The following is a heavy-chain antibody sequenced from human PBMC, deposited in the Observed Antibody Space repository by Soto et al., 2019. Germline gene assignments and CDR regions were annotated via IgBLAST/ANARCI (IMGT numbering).Heavy chain of an antibody. V-gene: IGHV3-9*01. D-gene: IGHD6-13*01. Sequence: GGSLRLSCAASGFTFDDYSMHWVRQAPGKGLEWVSGISWKSGSIGYADSVKGRFTISRDNAKNSLYLQMNSLRAEDTAFYYCAKDLSAAGFYYFDYWGQGTLVTVSS. CDR3: AKDLSAAGFYYFDY. CDR1: GFTFDDYS. J-gene: IGHJ4*02. CDR2: ISWKSGSI.